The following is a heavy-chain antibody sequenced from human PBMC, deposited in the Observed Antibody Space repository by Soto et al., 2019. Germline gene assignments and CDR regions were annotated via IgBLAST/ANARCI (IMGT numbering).Heavy chain of an antibody. CDR3: ARAPLQQLIPY. D-gene: IGHD6-13*01. CDR2: ISGSGFNT. CDR1: GLTFGSYA. J-gene: IGHJ4*02. V-gene: IGHV3-23*01. Sequence: GGSLRLSCATSGLTFGSYAMSWVRQAPGKGLEWVSLISGSGFNTYYADSVKGRFTISRDNSKSTLYLQMNSLRAEDTAVYYCARAPLQQLIPYWGQGTLVTVSS.